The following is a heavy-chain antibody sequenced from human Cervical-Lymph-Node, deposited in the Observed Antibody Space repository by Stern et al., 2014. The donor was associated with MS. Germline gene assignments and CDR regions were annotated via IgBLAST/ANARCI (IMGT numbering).Heavy chain of an antibody. CDR3: ARDRGSHSDY. V-gene: IGHV1-2*02. CDR2: ISTDTGGA. J-gene: IGHJ4*02. D-gene: IGHD1-26*01. CDR1: GYSFTAYF. Sequence: QVQLMQSGAEVKKPGASVKVSCKASGYSFTAYFIHWVRQAPGQGLEWMGWISTDTGGANYAQRFQGRVTMTRDTSISTTYMELSRLRSDDTAVYYCARDRGSHSDYWGQGTLVTVSS.